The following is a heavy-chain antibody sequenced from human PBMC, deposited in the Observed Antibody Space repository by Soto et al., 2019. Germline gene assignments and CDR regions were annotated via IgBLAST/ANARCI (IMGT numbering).Heavy chain of an antibody. D-gene: IGHD3-10*01. J-gene: IGHJ4*02. CDR3: MKQDDYGSDPLDY. V-gene: IGHV3-64D*06. Sequence: VGSLRLSCSASGFTFSSCSMHWVRQAPGKGLEYVSAINNNGGNTYYADSVKGRFTISRDNSKNTLYLQMSSLRTEDTAVYYCMKQDDYGSDPLDYWGQGTLVTVSS. CDR1: GFTFSSCS. CDR2: INNNGGNT.